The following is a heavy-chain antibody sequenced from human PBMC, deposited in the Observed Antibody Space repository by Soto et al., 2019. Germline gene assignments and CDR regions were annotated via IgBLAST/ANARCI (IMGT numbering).Heavy chain of an antibody. V-gene: IGHV4-34*01. CDR3: ARDDSSGWYYFDY. J-gene: IGHJ4*02. D-gene: IGHD6-19*01. CDR2: INHSGST. CDR1: GGSFSGSY. Sequence: SETLSLTCAVYGGSFSGSYWSWISQPPGKGLEWVGDINHSGSTNYNPSLKSRVTISIDTSKNQFSLILSSVTAADTAVYYCARDDSSGWYYFDYWGQGTLVTVSS.